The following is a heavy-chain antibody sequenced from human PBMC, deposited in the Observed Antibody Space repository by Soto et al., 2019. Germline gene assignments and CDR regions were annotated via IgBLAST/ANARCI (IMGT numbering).Heavy chain of an antibody. CDR3: ARPRFWSGSTLGAFDY. CDR1: GYTFTSYG. J-gene: IGHJ4*02. V-gene: IGHV1-18*01. D-gene: IGHD3-3*01. Sequence: ASVKVSCKASGYTFTSYGISWVRQAPGQGLEWMGWISAYNGNTNYAQKLQGRVTMTTDTSTSTAYMELRSLRSDDTAVYYCARPRFWSGSTLGAFDYWGQGTLVNVSS. CDR2: ISAYNGNT.